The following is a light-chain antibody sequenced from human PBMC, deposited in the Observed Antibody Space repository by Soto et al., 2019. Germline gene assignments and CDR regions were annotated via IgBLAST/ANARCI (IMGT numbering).Light chain of an antibody. V-gene: IGKV3-15*01. CDR2: DAS. Sequence: EIGMTQSPATLSASPGEGATLSCKAGQNVYNNLAWYQQRPGQPPRLLIYDASTRATGISARFSGSGYGTKFTFTISSLQSEDFGIQFCQPFRNWPLTFGGGTKVDIK. J-gene: IGKJ4*01. CDR1: QNVYNN. CDR3: QPFRNWPLT.